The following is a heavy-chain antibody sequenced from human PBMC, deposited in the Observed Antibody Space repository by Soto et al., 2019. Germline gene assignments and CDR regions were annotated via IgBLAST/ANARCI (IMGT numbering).Heavy chain of an antibody. D-gene: IGHD1-26*01. CDR2: IYYSGST. CDR1: GGSISSGGYY. CDR3: ARGLRDSGSNFDY. J-gene: IGHJ4*02. Sequence: PSETLSLTCTVSGGSISSGGYYWSWIRQHPGKGLEWIGYIYYSGSTYYNPSLKSRVTISVDTSKNQFSLKLSSVTAADTAVYYCARGLRDSGSNFDYWGQGTLVTVSS. V-gene: IGHV4-31*03.